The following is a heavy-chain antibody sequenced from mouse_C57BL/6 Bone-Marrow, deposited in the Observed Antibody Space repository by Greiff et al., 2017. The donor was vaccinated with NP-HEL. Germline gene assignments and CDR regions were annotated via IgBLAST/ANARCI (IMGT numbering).Heavy chain of an antibody. D-gene: IGHD5-5*01. CDR3: AILPYYFDY. V-gene: IGHV1-82*01. J-gene: IGHJ2*01. Sequence: QVQLQQSGPELVKPGASVKISCKASGYAFSSSWMNWVKQRPGKGLEWIGRIYPGDGDTNYNGKFKGKATLTADKSSSTAYMQLSSLTSEDSAVYFCAILPYYFDYWGQGTTLTVSS. CDR2: IYPGDGDT. CDR1: GYAFSSSW.